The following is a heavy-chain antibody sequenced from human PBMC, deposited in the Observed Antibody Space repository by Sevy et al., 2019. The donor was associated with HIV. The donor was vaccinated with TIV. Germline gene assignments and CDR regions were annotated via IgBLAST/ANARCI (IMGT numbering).Heavy chain of an antibody. CDR3: AKDQVGGSGFDY. CDR2: ISYDGSNK. V-gene: IGHV3-30*18. Sequence: GGSLRLSCAASGFTFSSYGMHWVRQAPGKGLEWVAVISYDGSNKYYADSVKGRFTISRDNSKNTLYLQMNGLRAEDTAVYYCAKDQVGGSGFDYWGQGTLVTVSS. D-gene: IGHD6-19*01. J-gene: IGHJ4*02. CDR1: GFTFSSYG.